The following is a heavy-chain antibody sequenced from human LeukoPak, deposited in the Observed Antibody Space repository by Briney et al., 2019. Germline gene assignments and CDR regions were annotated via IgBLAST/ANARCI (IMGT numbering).Heavy chain of an antibody. CDR3: TKDSGSIDMAAAGLDY. Sequence: PGGSLRLSCAASGFTFDDYAMHWVRQAPGKGLEWVSGISWNSGTIGYADSVKGRFTISRDNAKNSLYLQLDSLRAEDTALYYCTKDSGSIDMAAAGLDYWGQGTLVTVSS. CDR2: ISWNSGTI. CDR1: GFTFDDYA. V-gene: IGHV3-9*01. J-gene: IGHJ4*02. D-gene: IGHD6-13*01.